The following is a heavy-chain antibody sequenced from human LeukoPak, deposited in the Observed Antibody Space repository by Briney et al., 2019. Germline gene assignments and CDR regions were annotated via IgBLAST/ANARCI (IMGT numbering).Heavy chain of an antibody. CDR3: ARAVEYYDFWSGYTNWFDP. D-gene: IGHD3-3*01. CDR1: GFTFSSYA. Sequence: GGSLRLSCAASGFTFSSYAMHWVRQAPGKGLEYVSAISSNGGSTYYANSVKSRFTISRDNSKNTLYLQMGSLRAGDMAVYYCARAVEYYDFWSGYTNWFDPWGQGTLVTVSS. V-gene: IGHV3-64*01. CDR2: ISSNGGST. J-gene: IGHJ5*02.